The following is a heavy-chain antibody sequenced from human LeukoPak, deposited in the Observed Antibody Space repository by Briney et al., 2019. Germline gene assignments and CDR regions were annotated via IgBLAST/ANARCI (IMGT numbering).Heavy chain of an antibody. Sequence: ASVKVSCKASGYTFTSYDINWVRQATGQGLEWMGWMSPNSGNTGYAQKFQGRVTITRNTSISTAYMELSSLRSEDTAVYYCASRITMVRGVVGAFDIWGQGTMVTVSS. V-gene: IGHV1-8*03. CDR2: MSPNSGNT. CDR1: GYTFTSYD. D-gene: IGHD3-10*01. J-gene: IGHJ3*02. CDR3: ASRITMVRGVVGAFDI.